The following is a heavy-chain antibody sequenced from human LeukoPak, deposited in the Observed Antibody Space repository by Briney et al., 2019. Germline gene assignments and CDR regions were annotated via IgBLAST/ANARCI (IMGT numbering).Heavy chain of an antibody. V-gene: IGHV3-30*02. CDR2: IRYSGSRT. CDR1: GFTFRNHW. Sequence: GGSLRLSCAVSGFTFRNHWMSWVRQAPGKGLEWVAFIRYSGSRTYYADSVKGRFTISRDNSRNTLYLQMNSLRPDDTAVYYCVRDWGYYGSGSYIFDYWGQGTRVTVSS. CDR3: VRDWGYYGSGSYIFDY. J-gene: IGHJ4*02. D-gene: IGHD3-10*01.